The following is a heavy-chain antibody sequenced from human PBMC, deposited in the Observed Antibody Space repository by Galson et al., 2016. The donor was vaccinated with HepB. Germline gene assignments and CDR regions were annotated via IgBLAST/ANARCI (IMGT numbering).Heavy chain of an antibody. V-gene: IGHV4-4*02. J-gene: IGHJ4*02. CDR3: AGFDLGGCGTGICSQ. Sequence: SETLSLTCAVSGGSMSSSDWWSWVRQSPGKGLEWIGEVYQSGNTNYNPSLQSRVTIAIDNSKKQFSLKLSTLTAADTAVYYCAGFDLGGCGTGICSQWGQGTLVTVSA. D-gene: IGHD2-15*01. CDR1: GGSMSSSDW. CDR2: VYQSGNT.